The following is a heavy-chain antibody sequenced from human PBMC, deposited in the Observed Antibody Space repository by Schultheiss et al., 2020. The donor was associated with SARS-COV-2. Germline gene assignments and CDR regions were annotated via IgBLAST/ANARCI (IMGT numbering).Heavy chain of an antibody. CDR1: GFAFSSYT. CDR2: ISGLSSYI. D-gene: IGHD3-10*01. V-gene: IGHV3-21*04. CDR3: VKDTGPYASGSLAQHSYGMDV. J-gene: IGHJ6*02. Sequence: GGSLRLSCEASGFAFSSYTMNWVRQAPGKGLEWVSSISGLSSYIYYADSLKGRFAISRDNAKNSLYLQMNSLRAEDTALYFCVKDTGPYASGSLAQHSYGMDVWGQGTTVTVSS.